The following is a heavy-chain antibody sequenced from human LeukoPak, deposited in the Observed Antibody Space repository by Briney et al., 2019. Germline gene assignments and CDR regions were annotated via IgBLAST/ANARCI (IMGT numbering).Heavy chain of an antibody. CDR3: AKARAAVVEAAINY. V-gene: IGHV3-23*01. D-gene: IGHD2-15*01. Sequence: GGSLRLSCAASGFNFSNYAMTWVRQAPGKGLEWVPTVNSNDRPYYADSVKGRFTISRDNSKNTLYLQMNTLRVEDTALYYRAKARAAVVEAAINYWGQGILVTVSP. CDR2: VNSNDRP. J-gene: IGHJ4*02. CDR1: GFNFSNYA.